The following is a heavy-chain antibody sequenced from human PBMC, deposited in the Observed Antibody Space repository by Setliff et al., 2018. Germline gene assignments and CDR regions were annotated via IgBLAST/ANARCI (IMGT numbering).Heavy chain of an antibody. CDR3: ARGYAARVGFGNWFDP. D-gene: IGHD6-6*01. V-gene: IGHV4-34*01. Sequence: SETLSLTCSVYGESFSNNYWSWIRQPPGKGLEWIGESSHSGSTSYSPSLKSRLTMSVDTSKNQFSLQLTPVTAADTAVYYCARGYAARVGFGNWFDPWGQGTLVTVSS. CDR1: GESFSNNY. CDR2: SSHSGST. J-gene: IGHJ5*02.